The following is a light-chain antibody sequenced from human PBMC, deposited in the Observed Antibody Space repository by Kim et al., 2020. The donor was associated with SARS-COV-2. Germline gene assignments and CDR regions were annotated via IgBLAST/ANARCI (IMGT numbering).Light chain of an antibody. CDR1: KLGDRY. V-gene: IGLV3-1*01. CDR3: QAWDRSTVV. CDR2: QDT. Sequence: SYELTQPPSVSVSPGQTASITCSGNKLGDRYACWYQQKPGQSPVLVIYQDTKRPSGIPDRFSGSNSGSTASLTISGTQAMDEADYYCQAWDRSTVVFGGGTQLTVL. J-gene: IGLJ2*01.